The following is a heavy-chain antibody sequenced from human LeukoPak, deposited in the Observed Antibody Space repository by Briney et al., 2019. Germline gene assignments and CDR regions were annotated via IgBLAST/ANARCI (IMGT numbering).Heavy chain of an antibody. CDR3: ATDRPGGGSYYLHY. Sequence: GASVKVSCKVSGYTLTELSMHWVRQAPGKVLGWMGGFDPEDGETIYAQKFQGRVTMTEDTSTDTAYMELSSLRSEDTAVYYCATDRPGGGSYYLHYWGQGTLVTVSS. CDR2: FDPEDGET. D-gene: IGHD1-26*01. J-gene: IGHJ4*02. CDR1: GYTLTELS. V-gene: IGHV1-24*01.